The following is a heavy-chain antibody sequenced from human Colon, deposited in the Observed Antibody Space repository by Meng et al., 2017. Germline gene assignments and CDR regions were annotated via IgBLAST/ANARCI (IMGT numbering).Heavy chain of an antibody. CDR3: GRRYSNLGVRHFDY. CDR1: GYSISSGYY. V-gene: IGHV4-38-2*01. J-gene: IGHJ4*02. D-gene: IGHD3-16*01. Sequence: SQTLSLTCAVSGYSISSGYYWSWVRQPPGKGLEWIGSIYHSWSTYYNPSLKSRVTISVDTSKNQFSLKLSSVTAADTAVYYCGRRYSNLGVRHFDYWGQGTLVTVSS. CDR2: IYHSWST.